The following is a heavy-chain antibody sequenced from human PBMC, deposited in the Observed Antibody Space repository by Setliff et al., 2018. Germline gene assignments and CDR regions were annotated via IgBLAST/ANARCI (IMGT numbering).Heavy chain of an antibody. CDR3: ARSFSRAEKFLLDY. CDR1: GGSISSSSYY. V-gene: IGHV4-61*02. J-gene: IGHJ4*02. CDR2: IYIGGSA. Sequence: SETLSLTCTVSGGSISSSSYYWSWIRQPAGKGLEWIGRIYIGGSANYNPSLKSRVTMSIDTSKNQFSLKLNSVTAADTAVYYCARSFSRAEKFLLDYWGQGALVTVSS.